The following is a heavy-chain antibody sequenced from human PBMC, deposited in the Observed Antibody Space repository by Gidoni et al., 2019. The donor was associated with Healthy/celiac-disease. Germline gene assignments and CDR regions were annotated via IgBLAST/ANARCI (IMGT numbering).Heavy chain of an antibody. J-gene: IGHJ4*02. CDR3: ARVGIAAPPSVVGYFDY. V-gene: IGHV3-21*01. CDR1: GFTFSSYS. D-gene: IGHD6-6*01. Sequence: EVQLVESGGGLVKPGGSLRLSCAASGFTFSSYSMNWVRQAPGKGLEWVSSISSSSSYIYYADSVKGRFTISRDNAKNSLYLQMNSLRAEDTAVYYCARVGIAAPPSVVGYFDYWGQGTLVTVSS. CDR2: ISSSSSYI.